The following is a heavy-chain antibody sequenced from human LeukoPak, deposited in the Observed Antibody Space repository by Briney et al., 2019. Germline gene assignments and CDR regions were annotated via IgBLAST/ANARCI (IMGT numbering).Heavy chain of an antibody. CDR3: AKGVAGTYYYHGMDV. J-gene: IGHJ6*02. CDR1: GFTFDDYA. D-gene: IGHD6-19*01. Sequence: PGRSLRLSCAASGFTFDDYAMHWVRQAPGKGLEWVSGISWNRESIGYADSVKGRFTISRDNAKKSLYLEMTSLRPEDTALYYCAKGVAGTYYYHGMDVWGQGTTVTVSS. V-gene: IGHV3-9*01. CDR2: ISWNRESI.